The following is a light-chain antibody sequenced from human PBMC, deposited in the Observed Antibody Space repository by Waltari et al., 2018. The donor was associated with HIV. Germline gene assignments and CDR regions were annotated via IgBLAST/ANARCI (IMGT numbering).Light chain of an antibody. V-gene: IGLV1-47*01. J-gene: IGLJ1*01. Sequence: QSVLTQPPSASGTPGQRVTISSSGSNSTNASSYGYWYQQLPGTAPTLLIYRNNQRPSGGPDRFSGSKSGTSASLAISGLRSEDEADYYCAAWDDSLSGYVFGTGTKVTVL. CDR2: RNN. CDR3: AAWDDSLSGYV. CDR1: NSTNASSY.